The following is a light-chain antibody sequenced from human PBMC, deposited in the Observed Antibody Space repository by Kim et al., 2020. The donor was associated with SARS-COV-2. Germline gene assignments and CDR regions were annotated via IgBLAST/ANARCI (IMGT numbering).Light chain of an antibody. CDR1: QSVRSD. CDR2: DAS. J-gene: IGKJ5*01. V-gene: IGKV3-11*01. CDR3: QQRITWPIA. Sequence: PGESATLPCRASQSVRSDLAWYQQKPGQAPRLLMYDASTRATGIPARFSGSGSGTDFTLTISTLDPEDSAAYYCQQRITWPIAFGQGTRLEIK.